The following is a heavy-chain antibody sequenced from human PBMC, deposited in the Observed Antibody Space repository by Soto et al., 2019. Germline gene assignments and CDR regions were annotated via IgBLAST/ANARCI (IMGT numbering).Heavy chain of an antibody. CDR2: ISYDGSNK. Sequence: QVQLVESGGGVVQPGRSLRLSCAASGFTFSSYAMHWVRQAPGKGLEGWAVISYDGSNKYYADSVRGRFTISRDNSKNTLYLQMNSRRAEDTAVYYCARDKRDLRFLEWSYYFDFWGQGTLVTVSS. CDR3: ARDKRDLRFLEWSYYFDF. CDR1: GFTFSSYA. J-gene: IGHJ4*02. D-gene: IGHD3-3*01. V-gene: IGHV3-30-3*01.